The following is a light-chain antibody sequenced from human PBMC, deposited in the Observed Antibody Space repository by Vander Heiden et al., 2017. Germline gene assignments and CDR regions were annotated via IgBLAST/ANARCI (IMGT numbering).Light chain of an antibody. CDR2: NAS. V-gene: IGKV1-33*01. CDR3: QQYDYHPNT. J-gene: IGKJ5*01. CDR1: LDITSC. Sequence: DIQTTQSRSSLSASVGDKITITCQASLDITSCLDWYQQKPGKAPKLLIYNASNLETGVPSRFSGSGSGTHFTFTISSLQPEDFATYYCQQYDYHPNTFGQGTRLEIK.